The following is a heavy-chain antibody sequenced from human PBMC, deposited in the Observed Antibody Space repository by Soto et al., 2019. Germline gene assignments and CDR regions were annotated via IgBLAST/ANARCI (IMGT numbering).Heavy chain of an antibody. Sequence: SETLSLTCTVSGGSISSGGYYWSWIRQHPGKGLEWIGYIYYSGSTYYNPSLKSRVTISVDTSENQFSLKLSSVTAADTAVYYCSRDARDNNSSPSSYYYYGIDVWGQGTMVTVSS. V-gene: IGHV4-31*03. J-gene: IGHJ6*02. CDR3: SRDARDNNSSPSSYYYYGIDV. CDR2: IYYSGST. CDR1: GGSISSGGYY. D-gene: IGHD2-2*01.